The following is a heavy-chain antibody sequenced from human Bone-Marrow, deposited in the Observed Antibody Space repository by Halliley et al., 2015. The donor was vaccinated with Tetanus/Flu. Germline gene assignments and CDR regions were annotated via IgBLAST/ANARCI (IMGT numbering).Heavy chain of an antibody. Sequence: TLSLTCTVSGGSISGYHWGWIRQPPGRGLEWIGYIYYTGITDYSPSLKSRVTLSVHTSKNQFSLNLTSVTTADTAVYYCARGRDVEEDDIPYFEYWGQGVLVTVSA. J-gene: IGHJ4*02. D-gene: IGHD2-8*01. CDR2: IYYTGIT. V-gene: IGHV4-59*01. CDR1: GGSISGYH. CDR3: ARGRDVEEDDIPYFEY.